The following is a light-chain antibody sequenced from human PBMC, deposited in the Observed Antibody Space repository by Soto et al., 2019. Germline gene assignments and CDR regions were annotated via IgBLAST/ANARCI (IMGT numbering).Light chain of an antibody. Sequence: DIQMTQSPSTLSASVGDRVTITCRASQNVNYYLAWYQLKPGKAPKVLIYKASTLESGVPSRFSGSGSGTEFTLTIGGLQPDDFATYFCLQYNTFSPWTFGPGTKVEIK. J-gene: IGKJ1*01. V-gene: IGKV1-5*03. CDR3: LQYNTFSPWT. CDR2: KAS. CDR1: QNVNYY.